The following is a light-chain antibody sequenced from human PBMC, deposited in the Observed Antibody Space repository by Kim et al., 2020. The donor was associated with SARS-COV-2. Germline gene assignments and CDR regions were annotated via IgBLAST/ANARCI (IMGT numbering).Light chain of an antibody. V-gene: IGLV7-46*01. CDR3: LLFYSGVQI. Sequence: PAGTVTLTCASSTGGVTSSHYPYWIQQKPDQAPRTLIYDTASTPSWTPARFSGSLRGGKAALTLSDAQPEDEADYYCLLFYSGVQIFGGGTQLTVL. J-gene: IGLJ2*01. CDR2: DTA. CDR1: TGGVTSSHY.